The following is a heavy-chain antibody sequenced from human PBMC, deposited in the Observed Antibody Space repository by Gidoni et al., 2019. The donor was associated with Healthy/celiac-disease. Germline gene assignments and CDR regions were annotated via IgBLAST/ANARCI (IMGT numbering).Heavy chain of an antibody. V-gene: IGHV3-9*01. CDR2: ISWNSGSI. D-gene: IGHD4-17*01. CDR3: AKVGGSDDYGDYGTAFYFDY. Sequence: EVQLVESGGGFVQPGRSLRLSCAASGSTFADYAMPWVRKAPGKGLEWVSGISWNSGSIGYADSVKGRFTISRDNAKNSLYLQMNSLRAEDTALYYCAKVGGSDDYGDYGTAFYFDYWGQGTLVTVSS. CDR1: GSTFADYA. J-gene: IGHJ4*02.